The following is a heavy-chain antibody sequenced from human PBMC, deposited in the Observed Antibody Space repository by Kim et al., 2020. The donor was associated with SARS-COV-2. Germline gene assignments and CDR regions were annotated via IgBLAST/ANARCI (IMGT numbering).Heavy chain of an antibody. V-gene: IGHV3-20*01. D-gene: IGHD3-22*01. J-gene: IGHJ6*02. CDR3: ARHNYYYDSSGYYLPGYYYYGMDV. Sequence: GGSLRLFCAASGFTFDDYGMSWVRQAPGKGLEWVSGINWNGGSTGYADSVKGRFTISRDNAKNSLYLQMNSLRAEDTALYHCARHNYYYDSSGYYLPGYYYYGMDVWGQGTTVTVSS. CDR1: GFTFDDYG. CDR2: INWNGGST.